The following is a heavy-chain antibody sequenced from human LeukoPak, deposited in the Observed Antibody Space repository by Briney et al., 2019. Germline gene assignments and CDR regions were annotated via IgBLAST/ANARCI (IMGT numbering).Heavy chain of an antibody. CDR1: GFTFSSYA. D-gene: IGHD1-26*01. J-gene: IGHJ4*02. CDR2: ISGSGGST. V-gene: IGHV3-23*01. Sequence: GGCLRLSCAASGFTFSSYAMSLVRQAPGKGLEWVSAISGSGGSTYYADSVKGRFTISRDNSKNTLYLQMNSLRAEDTAVYYCAKGSSGSGNYFDYWGQGTLVTVSS. CDR3: AKGSSGSGNYFDY.